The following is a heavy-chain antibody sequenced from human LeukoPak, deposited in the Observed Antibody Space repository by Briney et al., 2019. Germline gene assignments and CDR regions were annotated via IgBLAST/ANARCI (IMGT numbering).Heavy chain of an antibody. Sequence: PSETQSLTCTVSGGSISSYYWSWIRQPPGKGLEWIGYIYYSGNTDFNPSLKSRVTMSVDTSKNRFSLNLTSVTAADTAVYYCARVQYTYGRAAFDYWGQGTLVTVSS. CDR2: IYYSGNT. J-gene: IGHJ4*02. CDR1: GGSISSYY. CDR3: ARVQYTYGRAAFDY. D-gene: IGHD5-18*01. V-gene: IGHV4-59*01.